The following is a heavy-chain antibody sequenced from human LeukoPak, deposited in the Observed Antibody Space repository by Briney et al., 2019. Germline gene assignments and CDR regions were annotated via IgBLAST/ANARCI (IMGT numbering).Heavy chain of an antibody. Sequence: GASVKVSCKASGYTFTSYGISWVRQAPGQGLEWMGWVGAYNGNTNYAQKLQGRVTMTTDTSTSTAYMELRSLRSDDPAVYYCARSIGPLTYFDYWGQGTLVTVSS. J-gene: IGHJ4*02. CDR2: VGAYNGNT. D-gene: IGHD2-21*01. CDR3: ARSIGPLTYFDY. CDR1: GYTFTSYG. V-gene: IGHV1-18*01.